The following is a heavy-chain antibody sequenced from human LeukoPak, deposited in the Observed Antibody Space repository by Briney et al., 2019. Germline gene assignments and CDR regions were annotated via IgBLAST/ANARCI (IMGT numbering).Heavy chain of an antibody. Sequence: PSETLSLTCTVSGYSISSGYYWGWIRQPPGKGLEWIGSIYHSGSTYYNPSLKSRVTISVDTSKNQFSLKLSSVTAADTAVYYCASPKGGYYDSSDHAFDIWGQGTMVTVSS. CDR2: IYHSGST. J-gene: IGHJ3*02. D-gene: IGHD3-22*01. V-gene: IGHV4-38-2*02. CDR1: GYSISSGYY. CDR3: ASPKGGYYDSSDHAFDI.